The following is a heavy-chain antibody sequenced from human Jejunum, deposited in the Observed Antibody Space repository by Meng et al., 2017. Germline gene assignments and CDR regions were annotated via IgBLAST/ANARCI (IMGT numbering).Heavy chain of an antibody. V-gene: IGHV4-59*01. CDR2: VYYTGST. CDR3: ARAKGFTVTTRVFDY. Sequence: SETLSLTCSVSGDSISSDWWSWIRQPPGKRLEWIGYVYYTGSTNFNPSLKSRVTLSVDRSQNQFSLKMRSVTAADTAIYYCARAKGFTVTTRVFDYWGQGTVVTVSS. D-gene: IGHD4-17*01. J-gene: IGHJ4*02. CDR1: GDSISSDW.